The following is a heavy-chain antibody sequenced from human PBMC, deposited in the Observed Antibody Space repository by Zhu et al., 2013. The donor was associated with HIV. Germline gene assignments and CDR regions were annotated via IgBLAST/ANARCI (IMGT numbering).Heavy chain of an antibody. V-gene: IGHV1-69*12. J-gene: IGHJ3*02. CDR2: IIPIFGTA. D-gene: IGHD6-13*01. CDR3: ARDPRSSSWSLDAFDYR. CDR1: GGTFSSYA. Sequence: QVQLVQSGAEVKKPGSSVKVSCKASGGTFSSYAISWVRQAPGQGLEWMGGIIPIFGTANYAQKFQGRVTITADESTSTAYMELSSLRSEDTAVYYCARDPRSSSWSLDAFDYRGAKGQVVTVSS.